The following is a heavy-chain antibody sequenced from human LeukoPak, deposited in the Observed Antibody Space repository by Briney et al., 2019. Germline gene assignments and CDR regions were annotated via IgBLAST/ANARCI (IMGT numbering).Heavy chain of an antibody. J-gene: IGHJ3*02. Sequence: SVKVSCKASGGTFSSYAISWVRQAPGQGLEWMGGIIPIFGTANYAQKFQGRVTITADESTSTAYMELSSLRSEDTAVYYCAREYSYGYLYDAFDIWGQGTMVTVSS. CDR1: GGTFSSYA. CDR2: IIPIFGTA. D-gene: IGHD5-18*01. V-gene: IGHV1-69*13. CDR3: AREYSYGYLYDAFDI.